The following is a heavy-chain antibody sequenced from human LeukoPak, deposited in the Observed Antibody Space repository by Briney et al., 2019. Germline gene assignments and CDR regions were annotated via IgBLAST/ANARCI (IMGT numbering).Heavy chain of an antibody. Sequence: SETLSLTCTVPGGSISSQYWSWVRQAPGKGLEWVGYIYDSESTNYNPSLKSRVTISVDTSKNQFSLKVSSVTAADTAVYYCARSRGNYYYYYMDVWGKGTTVTVSS. J-gene: IGHJ6*03. CDR3: ARSRGNYYYYYMDV. D-gene: IGHD1-14*01. V-gene: IGHV4-59*11. CDR2: IYDSEST. CDR1: GGSISSQY.